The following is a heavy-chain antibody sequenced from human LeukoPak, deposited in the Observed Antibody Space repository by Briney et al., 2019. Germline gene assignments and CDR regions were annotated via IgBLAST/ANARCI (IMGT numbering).Heavy chain of an antibody. D-gene: IGHD5-24*01. Sequence: PGGSLRLSCAASEISFTNYGMHWVRQAPGKGLEWVAFIRYDGSNKYYADSVQGRFTISRDNSKNTLYLQMNSLRAEDTAVYYCAKGHHRDGYDAFDLWGQGTMVTVS. J-gene: IGHJ3*01. CDR2: IRYDGSNK. V-gene: IGHV3-30*02. CDR3: AKGHHRDGYDAFDL. CDR1: EISFTNYG.